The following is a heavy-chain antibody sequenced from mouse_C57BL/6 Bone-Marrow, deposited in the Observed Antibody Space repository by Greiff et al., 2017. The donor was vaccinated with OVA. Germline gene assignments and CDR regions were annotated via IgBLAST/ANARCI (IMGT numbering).Heavy chain of an antibody. Sequence: EVKVEESGGGLVKPGGSLKLSCAASGFTFSSYTMSWVRQTPEKRLEWVATISGGGGNTYYPDSVKGRFTISRDNAKNTLYLQMSSLRSEDTALYYCARNIWFAYWGQGTLVTVSA. J-gene: IGHJ3*01. CDR3: ARNIWFAY. CDR2: ISGGGGNT. V-gene: IGHV5-9*01. CDR1: GFTFSSYT.